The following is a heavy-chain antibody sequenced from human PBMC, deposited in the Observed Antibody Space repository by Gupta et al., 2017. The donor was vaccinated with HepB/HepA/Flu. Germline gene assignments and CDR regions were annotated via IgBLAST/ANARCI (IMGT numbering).Heavy chain of an antibody. CDR3: ARTASYGDYVAGYYYYGMDV. D-gene: IGHD4-17*01. J-gene: IGHJ6*01. V-gene: IGHV1-2*04. CDR2: INPNSGGT. Sequence: QVQLVQSGAEVKKPGASVKVSCKASGYTFTGYYMHWVRQAPGQGLEWMGWINPNSGGTNYAQKFQGWVTMTRDTSISTAYMELSRLRSDDTAVYYCARTASYGDYVAGYYYYGMDVWGKGPRSPSPQ. CDR1: GYTFTGYY.